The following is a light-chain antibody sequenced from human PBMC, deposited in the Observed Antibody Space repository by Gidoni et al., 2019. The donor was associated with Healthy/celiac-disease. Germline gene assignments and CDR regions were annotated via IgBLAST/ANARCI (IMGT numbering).Light chain of an antibody. Sequence: DIQMTQSPSTLSASVGDRVTITCRASQSISSWLAWYQQKPGKATKLLIYKASSLESGVPSRCSGSGSGTEFTLTISSLQPDDFATYYCQQYNSLWTFGQGTKLEIK. V-gene: IGKV1-5*03. CDR2: KAS. J-gene: IGKJ2*02. CDR3: QQYNSLWT. CDR1: QSISSW.